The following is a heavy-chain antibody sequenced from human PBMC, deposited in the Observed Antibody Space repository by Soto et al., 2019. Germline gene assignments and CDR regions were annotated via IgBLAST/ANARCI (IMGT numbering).Heavy chain of an antibody. Sequence: ASVKVSCKASGYTFTGYYMHWVRQAPGQGLEWMGWINPNSGGTNYAQKFQGRVTMTRDTSISTACMELSRLRSDDTAVYYCARALGYSGYDLGYWGQETLVTVSS. D-gene: IGHD5-12*01. V-gene: IGHV1-2*02. J-gene: IGHJ4*02. CDR3: ARALGYSGYDLGY. CDR2: INPNSGGT. CDR1: GYTFTGYY.